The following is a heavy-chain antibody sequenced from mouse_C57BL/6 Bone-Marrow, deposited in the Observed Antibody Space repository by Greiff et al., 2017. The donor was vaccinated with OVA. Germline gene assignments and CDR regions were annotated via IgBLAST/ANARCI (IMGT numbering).Heavy chain of an antibody. CDR3: ERRRVVAHFDY. CDR1: GYTFTSYW. V-gene: IGHV1-55*01. CDR2: IYPGSGST. D-gene: IGHD1-1*01. J-gene: IGHJ2*01. Sequence: VQLQQPGAELVKPGASVKMSCKASGYTFTSYWITWVKQRPGQGLEWIGHIYPGSGSTNYNEKFKSKATLTVDTSSSTAYMQLSSLTSEDAAVYYCERRRVVAHFDYWGQGTTLTVSS.